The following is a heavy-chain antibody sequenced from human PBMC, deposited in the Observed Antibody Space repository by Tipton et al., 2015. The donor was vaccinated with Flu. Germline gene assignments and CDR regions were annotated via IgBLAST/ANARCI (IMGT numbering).Heavy chain of an antibody. J-gene: IGHJ4*02. D-gene: IGHD2-8*02. CDR3: ARDNLYCTGGICYFDY. Sequence: QLVQSGGGLIQRGGSLRLSCAASGFTFSGHWMHWVRQAPGKGLVWVSRINSDGSSTSYADFVRGRFTISRDNAKNTLYLQMNSLRAEDTAIYYCARDNLYCTGGICYFDYWGQGTLVTVSS. CDR1: GFTFSGHW. V-gene: IGHV3-74*01. CDR2: INSDGSST.